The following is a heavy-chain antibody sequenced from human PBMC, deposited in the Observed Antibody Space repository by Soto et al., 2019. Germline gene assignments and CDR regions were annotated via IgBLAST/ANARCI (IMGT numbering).Heavy chain of an antibody. CDR2: IYYSVST. CDR1: GGSISSYY. D-gene: IGHD3-22*01. V-gene: IGHV4-59*01. Sequence: PSETLSLTCTVSGGSISSYYWSWIRQPPGKGLEWIGYIYYSVSTNYNPSLKSRVTISVDTSKNQFSLKLSSVTAADTAVYYCARAPGYYYDSSGYYSEWYFDYWGQGTLVTFSS. J-gene: IGHJ4*02. CDR3: ARAPGYYYDSSGYYSEWYFDY.